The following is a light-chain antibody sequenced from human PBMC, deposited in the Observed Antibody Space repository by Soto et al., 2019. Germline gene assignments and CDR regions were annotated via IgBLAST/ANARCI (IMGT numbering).Light chain of an antibody. Sequence: LVLNPSPLSLPVISGKPASISRKSSQTLLHSNGYNYLDWYLQKPGQSPQLLIYLGSNRASGVPDRFSGSGSGTDFTLKISRVEAEDVGVYYCMQPLQSWTFAQGTKVDI. J-gene: IGKJ1*01. V-gene: IGKV2-28*01. CDR1: QTLLHSNGYNY. CDR3: MQPLQSWT. CDR2: LGS.